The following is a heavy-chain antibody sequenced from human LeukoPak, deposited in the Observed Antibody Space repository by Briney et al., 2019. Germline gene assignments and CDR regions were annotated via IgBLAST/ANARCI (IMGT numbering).Heavy chain of an antibody. CDR2: IYHSGST. D-gene: IGHD1/OR15-1a*01. V-gene: IGHV4-30-2*01. CDR1: GSSISSGGYY. Sequence: SETLSLTCTVSGSSISSGGYYWSWIRQPPGKGLEWIGYIYHSGSTYYNPSHKSRVTISVDTSKNQFSLKLSSVTAADTAVYYCATPNNPNDAFDIWGQGTMVTVSS. J-gene: IGHJ3*02. CDR3: ATPNNPNDAFDI.